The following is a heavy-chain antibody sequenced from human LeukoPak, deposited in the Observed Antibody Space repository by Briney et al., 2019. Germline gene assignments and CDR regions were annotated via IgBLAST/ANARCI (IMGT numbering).Heavy chain of an antibody. CDR1: GFTFSSYA. D-gene: IGHD6-19*01. V-gene: IGHV3-30-3*01. Sequence: GGSLRLSCAASGFTFSSYAMHWVRQAPGKGLEWVAVTSYDGSNKYYADSVKGRFTISRDNSKNTLYLQMNSLRAEDTAVYYCARAAARGPVAGMGYWGQGTLVTVSS. CDR2: TSYDGSNK. CDR3: ARAAARGPVAGMGY. J-gene: IGHJ4*02.